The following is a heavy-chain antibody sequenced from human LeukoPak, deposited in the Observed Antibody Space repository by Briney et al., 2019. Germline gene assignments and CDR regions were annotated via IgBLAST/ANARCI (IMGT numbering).Heavy chain of an antibody. Sequence: PGGSLRLSCAASGFTFSRYAMSWVRQAPGKGLEWVSAISGSGVSTYYADTVKGRFTISRDNSKNTLYLQMNSLRAEDTAVYYCAKDRRQIWFGSHFDYWGQGTLVTVSS. CDR1: GFTFSRYA. J-gene: IGHJ4*02. CDR3: AKDRRQIWFGSHFDY. CDR2: ISGSGVST. V-gene: IGHV3-23*01. D-gene: IGHD3-10*01.